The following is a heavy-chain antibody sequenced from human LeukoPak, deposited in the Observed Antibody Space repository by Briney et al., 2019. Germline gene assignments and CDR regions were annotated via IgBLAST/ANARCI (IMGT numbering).Heavy chain of an antibody. CDR3: ARVDTAMVPYGMDV. J-gene: IGHJ6*02. Sequence: SETLSLTCTVSGGTISSYYRSWIRQPPGKGLEWIGRIYTSGSTNYNPSLNSLVTISVDSSNTQFSLKLSSVTAAATAVYYCARVDTAMVPYGMDVWGQGTTVTVSS. CDR1: GGTISSYY. D-gene: IGHD5-18*01. CDR2: IYTSGST. V-gene: IGHV4-4*07.